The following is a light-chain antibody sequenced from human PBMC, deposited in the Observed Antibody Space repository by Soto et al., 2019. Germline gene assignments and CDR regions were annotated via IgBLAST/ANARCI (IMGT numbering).Light chain of an antibody. CDR1: QSVSSN. J-gene: IGKJ5*01. CDR2: GAS. V-gene: IGKV3-11*01. CDR3: QQRSVWPIT. Sequence: IVVTHSPAALSVSKGERATLSCRASQSVSSNLAWYQQKPGQAPRLLIYGASTRATGIPARFSGSGSGTDFTLTISSLEPEDFAVYYCQQRSVWPITFGQGTRLEIK.